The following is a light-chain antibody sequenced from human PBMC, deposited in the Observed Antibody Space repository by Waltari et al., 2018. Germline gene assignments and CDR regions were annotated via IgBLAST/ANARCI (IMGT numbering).Light chain of an antibody. CDR1: SSNIGNNS. J-gene: IGLJ3*02. Sequence: QSVLSQPPSASGTPGQRATIPCSGSSSNIGNNSVHWYQQLPGTAPKLLIYSNNQRPSGVPDRFSGSKSGTSASLAINGLRSEDEADYYCATWDDSLRMVFGGGTELTVL. V-gene: IGLV1-47*01. CDR3: ATWDDSLRMV. CDR2: SNN.